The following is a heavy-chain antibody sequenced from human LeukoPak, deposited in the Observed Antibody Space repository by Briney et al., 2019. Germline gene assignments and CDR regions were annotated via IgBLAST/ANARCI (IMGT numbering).Heavy chain of an antibody. D-gene: IGHD6-13*01. CDR2: ITDSGTGT. Sequence: GGSLRLSCAASGFTFSSYALSWVRQAPGKGLEWVSGITDSGTGTYYADSVKGRFTISRDNSKNTVYLQMSSLRAEDTAVYYCAKRTAAPGPSFDYWDQGALVTVSS. CDR3: AKRTAAPGPSFDY. CDR1: GFTFSSYA. J-gene: IGHJ4*02. V-gene: IGHV3-23*01.